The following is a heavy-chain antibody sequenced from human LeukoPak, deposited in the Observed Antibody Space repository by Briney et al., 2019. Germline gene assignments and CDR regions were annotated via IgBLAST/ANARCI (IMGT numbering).Heavy chain of an antibody. CDR2: IYSGGST. J-gene: IGHJ5*02. Sequence: PGGSLRLSCAASGFTVSSNYMSWVRQAPGKGLEWVSVIYSGGSTYYADSVKGRFTISRDNAKNSLYLQMNSLRAEDTAVYYCATAGAITIFGVAPPGFDPWGQGTLVTVSS. CDR1: GFTVSSNY. D-gene: IGHD3-3*01. V-gene: IGHV3-53*01. CDR3: ATAGAITIFGVAPPGFDP.